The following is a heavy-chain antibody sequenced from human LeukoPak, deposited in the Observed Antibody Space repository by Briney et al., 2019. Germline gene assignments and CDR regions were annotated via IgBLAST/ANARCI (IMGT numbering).Heavy chain of an antibody. Sequence: GGSLRLSCAASGFTFSSYAMSWVRQAPGKGLEWVSAISGSGGTTDYADSVRGRFTISRDNSKSTLYLQMNSLRAEDTAVYYCAKDREYWYFDLWGRGTLSLSPQ. J-gene: IGHJ2*01. CDR1: GFTFSSYA. D-gene: IGHD3-10*01. V-gene: IGHV3-23*01. CDR2: ISGSGGTT. CDR3: AKDREYWYFDL.